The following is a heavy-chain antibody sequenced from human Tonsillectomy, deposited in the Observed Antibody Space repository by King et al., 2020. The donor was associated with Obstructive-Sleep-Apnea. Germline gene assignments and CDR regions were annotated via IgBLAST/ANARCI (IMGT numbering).Heavy chain of an antibody. Sequence: LQLQESGPGLVKPSETLSLTCTVSGGSISSYNYYWGWIRQPPGKGLEWIGNIYYSGSTYYNPSLKSRVTTSVDTSKNQFSLKLSSVTAADTAVYYCARTLREVIAATGTNTDWFDPWGQGTLVTVSS. CDR1: GGSISSYNYY. D-gene: IGHD6-13*01. CDR2: IYYSGST. J-gene: IGHJ5*02. V-gene: IGHV4-39*07. CDR3: ARTLREVIAATGTNTDWFDP.